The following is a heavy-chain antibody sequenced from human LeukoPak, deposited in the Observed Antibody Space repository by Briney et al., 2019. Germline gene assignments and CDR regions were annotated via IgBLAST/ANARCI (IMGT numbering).Heavy chain of an antibody. CDR1: GGSISSYY. CDR3: ARGLDAIAVAGWSYYFDY. Sequence: PSETLSLTCTVSGGSISSYYWSWIRQPAGKGLECIGRIYTSGSTNYNPSLKSRVTMSVDTSKNQFSLKLSSVTAADTAVYYCARGLDAIAVAGWSYYFDYWGQGTLVTVSS. J-gene: IGHJ4*02. V-gene: IGHV4-4*07. D-gene: IGHD6-19*01. CDR2: IYTSGST.